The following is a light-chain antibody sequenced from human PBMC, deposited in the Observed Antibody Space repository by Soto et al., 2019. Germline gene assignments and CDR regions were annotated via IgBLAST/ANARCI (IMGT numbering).Light chain of an antibody. J-gene: IGLJ1*01. CDR3: AAWDDSLNGHV. V-gene: IGLV1-44*01. Sequence: QSVLPQPHSGSGTPGQRVTISCSGSSSNIGTSSVHWFQQLPGTAPKLLISTTNQRPSGVPERFSGSKSGTSASLAISGLQSEDEADYYCAAWDDSLNGHVFGTGTKVTVL. CDR2: TTN. CDR1: SSNIGTSS.